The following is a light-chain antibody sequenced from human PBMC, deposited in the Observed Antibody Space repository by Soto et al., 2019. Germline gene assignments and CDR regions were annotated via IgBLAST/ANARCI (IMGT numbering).Light chain of an antibody. J-gene: IGKJ4*01. CDR1: QSVRGH. V-gene: IGKV3-15*01. CDR2: GAS. Sequence: EIVLTQSPDTLSVSPGERATLSCRASQSVRGHLAWYQQKPGQAPRLLIFGASTRATGVPARFSGSGSATEFTLTISSLESEDFAFYYCQNYSKWHIFGGGSKVEIK. CDR3: QNYSKWHI.